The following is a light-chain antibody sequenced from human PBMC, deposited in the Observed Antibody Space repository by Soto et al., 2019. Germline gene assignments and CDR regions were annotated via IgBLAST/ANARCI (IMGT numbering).Light chain of an antibody. CDR3: QQRSNWPLT. CDR1: QSVRSY. V-gene: IGKV3-11*01. CDR2: DAS. Sequence: EIVLTQSPATLSLSPGERATLSCRASQSVRSYLAWYQQKLGQAPRLLIYDASNRATGIPARFSGSGSGTDFTLTISSLEPEDFAVYYCQQRSNWPLTFGGGTKVEI. J-gene: IGKJ4*01.